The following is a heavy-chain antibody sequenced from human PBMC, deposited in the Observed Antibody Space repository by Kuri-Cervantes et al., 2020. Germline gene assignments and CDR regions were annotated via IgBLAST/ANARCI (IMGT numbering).Heavy chain of an antibody. CDR2: IWYDGSNK. Sequence: GGSLRLSCAASGFTFSSYGMHWVRQAPGKGLEWVAVIWYDGSNKYYADSVKGRFTISRDNAKNSLYLQMNSLRAEDTAVYYCARDLTIFGVVPYYGMDVWGQGTTVTVSS. V-gene: IGHV3-33*01. D-gene: IGHD3-3*01. CDR1: GFTFSSYG. J-gene: IGHJ6*02. CDR3: ARDLTIFGVVPYYGMDV.